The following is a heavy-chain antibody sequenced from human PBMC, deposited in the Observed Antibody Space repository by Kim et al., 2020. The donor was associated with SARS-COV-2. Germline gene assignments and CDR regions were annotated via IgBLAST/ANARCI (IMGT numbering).Heavy chain of an antibody. J-gene: IGHJ6*02. CDR3: AREALKDPHLLWFGDVNDPYGLDV. Sequence: GGSLRLSCAASGFNFSSYSMNWVRQAPGKGLEWVSYISSSSSTIYYADSVKGRFTISRDNAKNSLYLQMNSLRAEDTAVYYCAREALKDPHLLWFGDVNDPYGLDVWGQGTTVTVSS. CDR1: GFNFSSYS. D-gene: IGHD3-10*01. CDR2: ISSSSSTI. V-gene: IGHV3-48*04.